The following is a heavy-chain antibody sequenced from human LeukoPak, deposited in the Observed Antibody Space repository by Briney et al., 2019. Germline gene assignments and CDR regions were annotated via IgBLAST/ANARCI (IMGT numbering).Heavy chain of an antibody. J-gene: IGHJ3*01. CDR2: ISGSGGSA. CDR3: AKLGYSSGWYDFQIDAFDF. V-gene: IGHV3-23*01. Sequence: PGGSLRLSCAASGFSFSSYAMGWVRQAPGKGLEWVSVISGSGGSAHNADSVKGRFTISRDNSKNTLYLHMNSLRAEDTAVYYCAKLGYSSGWYDFQIDAFDFWGQGTMVTVSS. D-gene: IGHD6-19*01. CDR1: GFSFSSYA.